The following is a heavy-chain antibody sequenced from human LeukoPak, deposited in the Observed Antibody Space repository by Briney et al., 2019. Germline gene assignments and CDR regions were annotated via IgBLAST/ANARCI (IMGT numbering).Heavy chain of an antibody. CDR3: AKTYYYDSSGYPDAFDI. V-gene: IGHV3-23*01. CDR1: GGSFSGYY. J-gene: IGHJ3*02. Sequence: PSETLSLTCAVYGGSFSGYYWSWIRQAPGKGLEWVSAISGSGGSTYYADSVKGRFTISRDNSKNTLYLQMNSLRAEDTAVYYCAKTYYYDSSGYPDAFDIWGQGTMVTVSS. D-gene: IGHD3-22*01. CDR2: ISGSGGST.